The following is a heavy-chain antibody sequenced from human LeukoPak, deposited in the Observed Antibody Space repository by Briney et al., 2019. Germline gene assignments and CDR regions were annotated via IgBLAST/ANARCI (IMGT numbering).Heavy chain of an antibody. CDR1: GGTFNNYA. D-gene: IGHD3-16*02. J-gene: IGHJ4*02. V-gene: IGHV1-69*04. CDR3: ARAVTFGGVIVLDY. CDR2: IIPINGIA. Sequence: SVKVSCKASGGTFNNYAISWVRQAPGQGLEWMGRIIPINGIARYAEKFQGGVTITADKSTSTAYMELSSLRSEDTAVYYCARAVTFGGVIVLDYWGQGTLVTVSS.